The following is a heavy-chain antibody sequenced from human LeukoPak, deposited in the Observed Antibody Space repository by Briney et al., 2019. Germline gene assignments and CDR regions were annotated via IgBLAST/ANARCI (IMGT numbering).Heavy chain of an antibody. Sequence: SETLSLTCAVYGGSFSGYYWSWIRQPPGKGLEWIGEINHSGSTNYNPSLKSRVTISVDTSKNQFSLKLSSVTAADTAVYYCARGRGNWGDAFDIWGQGTMVTVSS. CDR3: ARGRGNWGDAFDI. CDR1: GGSFSGYY. V-gene: IGHV4-34*01. D-gene: IGHD7-27*01. CDR2: INHSGST. J-gene: IGHJ3*02.